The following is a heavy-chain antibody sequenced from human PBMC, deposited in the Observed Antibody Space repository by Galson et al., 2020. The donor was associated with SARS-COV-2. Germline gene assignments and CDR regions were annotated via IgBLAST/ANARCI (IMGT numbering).Heavy chain of an antibody. CDR1: GFVFSGPA. CDR3: TRFVEGANYFDY. V-gene: IGHV3-73*01. Sequence: GESLKISCAASGFVFSGPALHWVRPASGRGLEWVGRFRSKANNYATAYGASVKDRFTIFSDDSKNTAYVEMHNLKTEDTAVYYCTRFVEGANYFDYWGQGALVTVSS. D-gene: IGHD1-1*01. CDR2: FRSKANNYAT. J-gene: IGHJ4*02.